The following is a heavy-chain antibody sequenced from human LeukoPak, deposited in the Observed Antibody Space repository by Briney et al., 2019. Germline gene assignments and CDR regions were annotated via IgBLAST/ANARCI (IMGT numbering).Heavy chain of an antibody. CDR3: ARGRGGDNSNWFDP. J-gene: IGHJ5*02. D-gene: IGHD4-23*01. V-gene: IGHV3-21*01. Sequence: GGSLRLSCAASGFTFSEYSMNWLRQAPGKGLEWVSAIIKSGSHIYYADSVKGRFTTSRDNANSALYLQMTGLRDEDTAVYYCARGRGGDNSNWFDPWGPGTLVTVSS. CDR1: GFTFSEYS. CDR2: IIKSGSHI.